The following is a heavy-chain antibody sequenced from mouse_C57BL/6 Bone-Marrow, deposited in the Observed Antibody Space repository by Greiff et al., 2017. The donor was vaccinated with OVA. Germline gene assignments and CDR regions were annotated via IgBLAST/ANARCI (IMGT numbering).Heavy chain of an antibody. CDR2: IDPSDSYT. D-gene: IGHD1-1*01. V-gene: IGHV1-69*01. J-gene: IGHJ2*01. CDR1: GYTFTSYW. Sequence: QVQLQQPGAELVMPGASVKLSCKASGYTFTSYWMHWVKQRPGQGLEWIGEIDPSDSYTNYNQKFKGKSTLTVDKSSSTAYMQLSSLTSEDSAVYYCARNYGSSYGFDYWGQGTTLTVSS. CDR3: ARNYGSSYGFDY.